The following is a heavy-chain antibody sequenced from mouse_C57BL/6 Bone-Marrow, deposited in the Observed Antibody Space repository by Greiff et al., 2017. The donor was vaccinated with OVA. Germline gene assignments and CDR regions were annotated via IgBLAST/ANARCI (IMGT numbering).Heavy chain of an antibody. D-gene: IGHD1-1*01. Sequence: QVQLQQSGAELVKPGASVKLSCKASGYTFTSYWMHWVQQRPGQGLEWIGYINPSSGYNKYNQKFKDKATLTADKSSSTAYMQLSSLTYEDAAVYYCVYYGWYFDVWGTGTTVTVSS. CDR2: INPSSGYN. CDR3: VYYGWYFDV. V-gene: IGHV1-7*01. CDR1: GYTFTSYW. J-gene: IGHJ1*03.